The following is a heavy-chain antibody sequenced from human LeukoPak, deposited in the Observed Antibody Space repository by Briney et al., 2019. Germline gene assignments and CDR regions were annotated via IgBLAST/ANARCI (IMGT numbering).Heavy chain of an antibody. V-gene: IGHV3-23*01. CDR3: AKDASSGWYDYFDY. J-gene: IGHJ4*02. Sequence: GGSLRLSCAASGFTFSGYAMSWVRQAPGKGLEWVSAISASGGSAYYADSVKGRFTISRDNSKNTLYLQMNSLRAEDTAVYYCAKDASSGWYDYFDYWGQGTLGTVSS. CDR1: GFTFSGYA. CDR2: ISASGGSA. D-gene: IGHD6-19*01.